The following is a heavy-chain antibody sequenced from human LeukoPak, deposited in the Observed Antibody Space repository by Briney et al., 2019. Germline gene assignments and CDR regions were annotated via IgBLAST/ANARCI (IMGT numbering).Heavy chain of an antibody. CDR3: EKAIVPYGATSDFDF. CDR2: MCGSGGTT. V-gene: IGHV3-23*01. CDR1: GFRFSSYA. Sequence: GGSLRLSCAASGFRFSSYAMSWVRQSPAGGLEWVSAMCGSGGTTSYADSVKGRFTLFRENSKKTPDLQNRNPRDGDTGAYFCEKAIVPYGATSDFDFWGQRTMVTVSS. J-gene: IGHJ3*01. D-gene: IGHD4/OR15-4a*01.